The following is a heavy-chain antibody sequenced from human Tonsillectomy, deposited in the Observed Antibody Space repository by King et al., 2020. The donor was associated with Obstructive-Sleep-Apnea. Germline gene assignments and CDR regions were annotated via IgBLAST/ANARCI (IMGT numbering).Heavy chain of an antibody. Sequence: VKLVESGGGLVQPGGSLRLACAASEFKVSTNYMAWVRQAPGKGLEWVSSIHSDGGTYYANSVRGRFTISTHNSNNTLFLQMDNLRPEDTAVYYCAREGYSGYDGFDYWGQGTQVTVSS. D-gene: IGHD5-12*01. CDR2: IHSDGGT. CDR3: AREGYSGYDGFDY. J-gene: IGHJ4*02. CDR1: EFKVSTNY. V-gene: IGHV3-53*04.